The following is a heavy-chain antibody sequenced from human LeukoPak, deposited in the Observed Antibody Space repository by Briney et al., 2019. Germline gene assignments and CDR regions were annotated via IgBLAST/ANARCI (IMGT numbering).Heavy chain of an antibody. D-gene: IGHD3-10*01. V-gene: IGHV1-3*01. CDR3: ARDQSLGSYPDY. CDR1: GYSFTTSA. J-gene: IGHJ4*02. CDR2: INAGSGDT. Sequence: ASVKVSCKASGYSFTTSAMHWVRQAPGQRLEWMGWINAGSGDTKYSQKFQGRATFTRDTSASTAYMDLSSLGFEDTAVYFCARDQSLGSYPDYWGQGTLVTVSS.